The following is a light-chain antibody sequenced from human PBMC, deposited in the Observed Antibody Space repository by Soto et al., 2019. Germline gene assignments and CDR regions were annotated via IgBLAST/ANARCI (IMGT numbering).Light chain of an antibody. Sequence: DIVMTQSPDSLAVSLGERATINCKSSQSVLYNSNNKNYLAWYQQKPGQPPKLLIYWASTRESGVPDRFSGSGSGTDFTLTISSLQAEDVAVYYCQQYYSTPQTFGQGTKLEFK. J-gene: IGKJ2*01. V-gene: IGKV4-1*01. CDR1: QSVLYNSNNKNY. CDR3: QQYYSTPQT. CDR2: WAS.